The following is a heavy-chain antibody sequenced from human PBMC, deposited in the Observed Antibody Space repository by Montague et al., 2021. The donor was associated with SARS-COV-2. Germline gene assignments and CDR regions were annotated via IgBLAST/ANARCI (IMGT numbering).Heavy chain of an antibody. CDR1: GDSVSSNSAA. Sequence: CAISGDSVSSNSAAWNWIGQSPSRGLEWLGRTYYRSRWFNDYAVSIRSRITINPDTSKNQFSLQLNSVTPEDTAVYYCARATEWRGYYYYYYMDVGGKGTTVTVSS. CDR3: ARATEWRGYYYYYYMDV. CDR2: TYYRSRWFN. V-gene: IGHV6-1*01. D-gene: IGHD2-8*01. J-gene: IGHJ6*03.